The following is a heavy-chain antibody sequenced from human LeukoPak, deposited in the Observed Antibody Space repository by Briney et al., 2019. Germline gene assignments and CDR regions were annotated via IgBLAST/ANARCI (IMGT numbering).Heavy chain of an antibody. V-gene: IGHV3-15*07. J-gene: IGHJ4*02. CDR1: GLIFKDAW. D-gene: IGHD2-15*01. CDR3: RSRILPERNDY. Sequence: GGSLRLSCAASGLIFKDAWMTWVRQAPGRGLEWVGRIKSKTDGASIDYAAPVKGRFTISRDDSKDTLYLQMDGLKADDTAVYYCRSRILPERNDYWGQGTLATVSS. CDR2: IKSKTDGASI.